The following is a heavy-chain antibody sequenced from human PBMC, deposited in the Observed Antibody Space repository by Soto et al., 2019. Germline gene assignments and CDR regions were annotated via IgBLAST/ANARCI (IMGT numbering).Heavy chain of an antibody. CDR3: ARDREDGLDV. Sequence: LSLTCSVAGGSIISGASSWNWIRQPPGKGLEWIGYIYHSGTTFYNPALKSRVTISIDRSKNQFSLKVLSVTAADTAVYFCARDREDGLDVWGQGTTVTVSS. V-gene: IGHV4-30-2*01. D-gene: IGHD1-26*01. J-gene: IGHJ6*02. CDR1: GGSIISGASS. CDR2: IYHSGTT.